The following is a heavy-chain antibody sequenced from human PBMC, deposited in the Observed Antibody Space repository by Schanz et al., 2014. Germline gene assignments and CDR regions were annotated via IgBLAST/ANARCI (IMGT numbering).Heavy chain of an antibody. J-gene: IGHJ4*02. D-gene: IGHD4-17*01. CDR1: GGTFSSFG. CDR2: IIPSLGLA. V-gene: IGHV1-69*04. CDR3: ARGYGDSPTDF. Sequence: QVQLVQSGAEVKKPGSSMKVSCKASGGTFSSFGINWVRQAPGQGLEWMGRIIPSLGLAKYEQKFQDKVTITADRSTSTAYMELSSLRSEDTAVYYCARGYGDSPTDFWGQGTLVTVSS.